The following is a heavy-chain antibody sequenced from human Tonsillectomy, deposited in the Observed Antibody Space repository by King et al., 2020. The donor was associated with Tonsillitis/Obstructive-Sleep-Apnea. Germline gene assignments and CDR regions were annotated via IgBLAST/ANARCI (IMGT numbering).Heavy chain of an antibody. CDR3: AGGTFKNTTTWFDP. D-gene: IGHD1-1*01. V-gene: IGHV4-39*02. Sequence: QLQESGPGLVKPSETLSLTCIVSGGSISSSSYFWAWIRQPPGKGLEWIGSVYYSGSTYYNPSLKSRVTISVDTSKNHFSLRLNSVTAADTAVYYCAGGTFKNTTTWFDPWGQGTLVTVSS. CDR2: VYYSGST. CDR1: GGSISSSSYF. J-gene: IGHJ5*02.